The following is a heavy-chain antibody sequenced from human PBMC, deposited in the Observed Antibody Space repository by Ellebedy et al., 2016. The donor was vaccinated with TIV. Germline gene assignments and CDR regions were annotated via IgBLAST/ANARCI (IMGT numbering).Heavy chain of an antibody. CDR1: GFTFSSYG. CDR2: ISYDGSNK. D-gene: IGHD5-18*01. V-gene: IGHV3-30*18. J-gene: IGHJ4*02. CDR3: ANLDPGFNDSYGLDY. Sequence: PGGSLRLSCAASGFTFSSYGLHWVRQAPGKGLEWVAVISYDGSNKYYAASVKGRFTISRDNSKNTLYLQMNSLRAEDTAVYYCANLDPGFNDSYGLDYWGQGTLVTVSS.